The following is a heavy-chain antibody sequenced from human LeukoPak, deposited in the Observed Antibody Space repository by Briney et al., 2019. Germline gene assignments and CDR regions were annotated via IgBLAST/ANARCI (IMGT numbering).Heavy chain of an antibody. CDR3: AREGYYSGYYLDY. V-gene: IGHV3-64*02. D-gene: IGHD5-12*01. CDR2: ISGNGGSR. Sequence: GGSLRLSCAASGFTFRSDAMHWVRQAPGKGLEYVSGISGNGGSRYYADYVKGRFTISRDNSNSVLYLQMGSLRTEDTAVYYCAREGYYSGYYLDYWGRGTLVTVSS. J-gene: IGHJ4*02. CDR1: GFTFRSDA.